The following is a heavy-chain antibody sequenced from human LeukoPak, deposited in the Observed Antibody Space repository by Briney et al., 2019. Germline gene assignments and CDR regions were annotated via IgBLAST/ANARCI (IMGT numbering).Heavy chain of an antibody. D-gene: IGHD1-7*01. CDR3: ARDHNWNYGGTYYYYMDV. Sequence: GASVKVSCKASGYTFTGYYMHWVRQAPGQGLEWMGWINPNSGGTNYAQKFQGRVTMTRDTSISTAYRELSRLRSDDTAVYYCARDHNWNYGGTYYYYMDVWGKGTTVTVSS. V-gene: IGHV1-2*02. J-gene: IGHJ6*03. CDR2: INPNSGGT. CDR1: GYTFTGYY.